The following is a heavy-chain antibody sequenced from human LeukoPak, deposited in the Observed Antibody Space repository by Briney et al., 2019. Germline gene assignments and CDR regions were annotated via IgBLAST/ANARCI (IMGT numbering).Heavy chain of an antibody. CDR1: GFTFSSYE. Sequence: PGGSLRLSCAASGFTFSSYEVNWVRQAPGEGLEWVSCISSSGSTIYYADSVKGRFTISRDNAKNSLYLQMNSLRAEDTAVYYCAELGITMIGGVWGKGTTVTISS. CDR3: AELGITMIGGV. J-gene: IGHJ6*04. D-gene: IGHD3-10*02. CDR2: ISSSGSTI. V-gene: IGHV3-48*03.